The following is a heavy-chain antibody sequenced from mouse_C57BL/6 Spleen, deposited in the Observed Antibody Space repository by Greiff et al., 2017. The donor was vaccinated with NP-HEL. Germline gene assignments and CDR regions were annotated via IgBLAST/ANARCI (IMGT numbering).Heavy chain of an antibody. Sequence: VQLQQSGAELVRPGASVKLSCKASGYTFTDYYINWVKQRPGQGLEWIARIYPGSGNTYYNEKFKGKATLTAEKSSSTAYMQLSSLTSEDSAVYFCARMLRSYFDYWGQGTTLTVSS. V-gene: IGHV1-76*01. CDR3: ARMLRSYFDY. CDR1: GYTFTDYY. D-gene: IGHD1-1*01. CDR2: IYPGSGNT. J-gene: IGHJ2*01.